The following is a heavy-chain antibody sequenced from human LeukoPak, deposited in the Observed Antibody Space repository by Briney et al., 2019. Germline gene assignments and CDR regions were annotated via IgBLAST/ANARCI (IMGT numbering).Heavy chain of an antibody. J-gene: IGHJ5*02. CDR2: INPSGGST. CDR3: ARGRPRIAAAGFDNWFDP. Sequence: ASEKVSCKASGYTFTSYYMHWVRQAPGQGLEWMGIINPSGGSTSYAQKFQGRVTMTRDTSTSTVYMELSSLRSEDTAVYYCARGRPRIAAAGFDNWFDPWGQGTLVTVSS. V-gene: IGHV1-46*03. D-gene: IGHD6-13*01. CDR1: GYTFTSYY.